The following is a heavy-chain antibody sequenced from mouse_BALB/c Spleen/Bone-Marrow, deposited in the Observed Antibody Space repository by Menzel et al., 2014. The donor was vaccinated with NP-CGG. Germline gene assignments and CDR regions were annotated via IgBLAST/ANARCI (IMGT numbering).Heavy chain of an antibody. CDR3: RCNDYTMDY. V-gene: IGHV1S22*01. J-gene: IGHJ4*01. CDR2: IYPGSGTI. CDR1: GYTFTSYW. Sequence: LQQSGSELVRPGASVKLSCKASGYTFTSYWIHWVKQRPGQGLEWIGNIYPGSGTINYDEKFKNKATLTVDTSSSIAYMQLSSLTSEDSAVYYCRCNDYTMDYWGQGTSVTVSS.